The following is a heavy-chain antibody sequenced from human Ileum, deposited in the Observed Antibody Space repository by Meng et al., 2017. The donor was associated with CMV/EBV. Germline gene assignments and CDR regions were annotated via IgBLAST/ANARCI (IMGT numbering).Heavy chain of an antibody. V-gene: IGHV3-49*04. D-gene: IGHD1-7*01. J-gene: IGHJ6*02. CDR1: GFSFSSYW. CDR3: TRFGLELRFDYYYYGMDV. Sequence: GESLKISCAASGFSFSSYWMTWVRQAPGKGLEWVGFIRSKAYGGTTEYAASVKGRFTISRDDSKSIDYLQMNSLKTEDTAVYYCTRFGLELRFDYYYYGMDVWGQGTTVTVSS. CDR2: IRSKAYGGTT.